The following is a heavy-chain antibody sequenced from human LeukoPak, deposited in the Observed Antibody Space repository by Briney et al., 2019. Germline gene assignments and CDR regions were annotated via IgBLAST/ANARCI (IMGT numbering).Heavy chain of an antibody. V-gene: IGHV3-30-3*01. CDR1: GFTFSSYA. Sequence: GGSLRLSCAASGFTFSSYAMHWVRQAPGKGLEWVAVISYDGSNKYYADSVKGRFTISRDNSKNTLYLQMNSLRAEDTAVYYCARPTYSSSWYGYYYYYMDVWGKGTTVTVSS. D-gene: IGHD6-13*01. CDR2: ISYDGSNK. J-gene: IGHJ6*03. CDR3: ARPTYSSSWYGYYYYYMDV.